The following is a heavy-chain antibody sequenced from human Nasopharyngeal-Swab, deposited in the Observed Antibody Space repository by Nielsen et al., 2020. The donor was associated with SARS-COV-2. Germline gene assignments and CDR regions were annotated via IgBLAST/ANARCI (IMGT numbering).Heavy chain of an antibody. D-gene: IGHD2-15*01. Sequence: GESLKISCEASGFTFSSYSMNWVRQAPGKGLEWVSSISSSSSYIYYADSARGRFTISRDNAKNSLYLQMNSLRAEDTAVYYCTRCGGGCYSGRDYWGQGTLVTVSS. CDR1: GFTFSSYS. V-gene: IGHV3-21*01. J-gene: IGHJ4*02. CDR2: ISSSSSYI. CDR3: TRCGGGCYSGRDY.